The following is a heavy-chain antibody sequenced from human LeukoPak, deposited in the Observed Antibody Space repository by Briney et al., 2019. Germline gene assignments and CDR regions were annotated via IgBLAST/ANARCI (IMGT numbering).Heavy chain of an antibody. Sequence: GGSLRLACAASGFAFSDSWMTWIRQAPGKGLEWVAFIKGDGSAKKYVDSVKGRFTISRDNAKNPLFLQMNSLRAEDTAVYYCARDRGWIQHDIWGQGTMVTVSS. CDR2: IKGDGSAK. CDR3: ARDRGWIQHDI. D-gene: IGHD5-18*01. J-gene: IGHJ3*02. CDR1: GFAFSDSW. V-gene: IGHV3-7*01.